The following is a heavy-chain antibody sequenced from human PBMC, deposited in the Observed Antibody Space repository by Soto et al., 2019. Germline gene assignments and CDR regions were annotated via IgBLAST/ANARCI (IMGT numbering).Heavy chain of an antibody. CDR3: ASRHSSPYFDY. CDR2: IYYSGST. D-gene: IGHD6-13*01. CDR1: GGSISSYY. J-gene: IGHJ4*02. Sequence: PSETLSLTCTVSGGSISSYYGSWIRQPPGKGLEWIGYIYYSGSTYYNPSLKSRVTISVDTSKNQFSLKLNSVTAADTAVYYCASRHSSPYFDYWGQGTLVTVSS. V-gene: IGHV4-59*08.